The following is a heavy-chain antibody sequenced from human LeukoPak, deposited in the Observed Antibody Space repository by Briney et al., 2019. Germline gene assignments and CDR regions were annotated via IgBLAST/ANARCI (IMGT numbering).Heavy chain of an antibody. CDR1: GGSISSSNYY. D-gene: IGHD2-2*01. Sequence: PSETLSLTCTVSGGSISSSNYYWGWIRQPPGKGLEWIASIHYSETTYYNPSLKSRVTISVDTSKNHFSLKLSSVTATDTAVYYCARGPTYQPIDFWGQGTLVTVSS. CDR3: ARGPTYQPIDF. CDR2: IHYSETT. V-gene: IGHV4-39*02. J-gene: IGHJ4*02.